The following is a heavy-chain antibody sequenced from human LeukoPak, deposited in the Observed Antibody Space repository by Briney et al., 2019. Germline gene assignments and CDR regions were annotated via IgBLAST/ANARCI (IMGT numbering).Heavy chain of an antibody. CDR1: GGSISSYY. D-gene: IGHD2-21*02. CDR2: IYTSGST. CDR3: ARGASPDGNRDSSWYFDL. Sequence: SETLSLTCTVSGGSISSYYWSWIRQPAGKGLEWIGRIYTSGSTNYNPSLKSRVTISVDTSKNQFSLKLSSVTAADTAVYYCARGASPDGNRDSSWYFDLWGRGTLVTVSS. J-gene: IGHJ2*01. V-gene: IGHV4-4*07.